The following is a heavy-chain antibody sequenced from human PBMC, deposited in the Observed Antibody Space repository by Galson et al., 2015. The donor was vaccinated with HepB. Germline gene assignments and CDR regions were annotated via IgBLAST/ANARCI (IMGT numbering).Heavy chain of an antibody. CDR3: AREGYYYDSSGYYYRGWFDP. CDR2: ISYDGSNK. D-gene: IGHD3-22*01. V-gene: IGHV3-30*04. Sequence: SLRLSCAASGFTFSSYAMHWVRQAPGKGLEWVAVISYDGSNKYYADSVKGRFTISRDNSKNTLYLQMNSLRAEDAAVYYWAREGYYYDSSGYYYRGWFDPWGHGSLVTVSS. J-gene: IGHJ5*02. CDR1: GFTFSSYA.